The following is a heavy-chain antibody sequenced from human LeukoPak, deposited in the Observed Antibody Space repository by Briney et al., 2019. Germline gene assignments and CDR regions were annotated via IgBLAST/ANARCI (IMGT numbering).Heavy chain of an antibody. CDR3: ARDYYSSFDN. Sequence: GGSLRLSCAASGFSLSDYWMNWVRQARAKGLVGVSRINSDGSSKSYADSVKGRFTISRDNAKNTLYLQMNSLRVEDTAVYYCARDYYSSFDNWGQGTLVTVSS. V-gene: IGHV3-74*01. CDR2: INSDGSSK. D-gene: IGHD3-22*01. CDR1: GFSLSDYW. J-gene: IGHJ4*02.